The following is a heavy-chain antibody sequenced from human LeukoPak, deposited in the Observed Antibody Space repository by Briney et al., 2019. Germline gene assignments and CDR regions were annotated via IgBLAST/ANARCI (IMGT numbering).Heavy chain of an antibody. Sequence: KASETLSLTCAVYGGSFSGYYWSWIRQPPGKGLEWIGEINHSGSTNYNPSLKSRVTISVDTSKNQFSLKLSSVTAADTAVYYCARHLRYFDWCWFDPWGQGTLVTVSS. CDR3: ARHLRYFDWCWFDP. V-gene: IGHV4-34*01. CDR2: INHSGST. D-gene: IGHD3-9*01. J-gene: IGHJ5*02. CDR1: GGSFSGYY.